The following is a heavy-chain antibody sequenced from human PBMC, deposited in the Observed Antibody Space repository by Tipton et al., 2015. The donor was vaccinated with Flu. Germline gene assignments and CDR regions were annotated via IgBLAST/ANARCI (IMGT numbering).Heavy chain of an antibody. D-gene: IGHD3-22*01. V-gene: IGHV3-53*01. CDR3: ARGVVITYGRD. CDR2: IYSGGST. Sequence: SLRLSCAASGFTVSSNYMSWVRQAPGKGLEWVSVIYSGGSTYYADSVKGRFTISRDNSKNTLYLQMNSLRAEDTAVYYCARGVVITYGRDWGQGTLVTVSP. CDR1: GFTVSSNY. J-gene: IGHJ4*02.